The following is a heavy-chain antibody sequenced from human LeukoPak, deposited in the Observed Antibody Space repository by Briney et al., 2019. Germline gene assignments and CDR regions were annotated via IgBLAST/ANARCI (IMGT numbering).Heavy chain of an antibody. CDR2: IYSDGSNT. J-gene: IGHJ6*02. V-gene: IGHV3-74*01. Sequence: GTSLSLSCAASGFTFSAYWMHWVRQAPGKGLVWVSRIYSDGSNTIYADSVKGRFTISRDNAKNTLYLQMNSLTAEDTAIYYCTRDSKYVMDVWGQGTTVTVSS. CDR3: TRDSKYVMDV. D-gene: IGHD4-11*01. CDR1: GFTFSAYW.